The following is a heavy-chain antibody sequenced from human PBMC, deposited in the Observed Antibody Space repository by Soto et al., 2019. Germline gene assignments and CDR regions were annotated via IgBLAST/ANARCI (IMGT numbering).Heavy chain of an antibody. CDR1: AFTVRSNY. J-gene: IGHJ4*02. Sequence: LRLSCAASAFTVRSNYMSWVRQAPGKGLEWVSAISSDGGTYYADSVKGRFAISRDNSKNTLYLQMNSLTAEDTAVYYCARDVIAVAGSADYWGQGTLVTVSS. CDR3: ARDVIAVAGSADY. CDR2: ISSDGGT. V-gene: IGHV3-53*01. D-gene: IGHD6-19*01.